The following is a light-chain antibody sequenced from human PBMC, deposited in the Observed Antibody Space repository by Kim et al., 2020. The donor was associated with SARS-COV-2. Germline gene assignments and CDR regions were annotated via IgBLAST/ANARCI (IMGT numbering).Light chain of an antibody. CDR3: LQHNTSPFT. CDR1: QDIRND. CDR2: GAS. Sequence: AAVGDIVTITCRASQDIRNDLALYQQNPGRGPKRLIYGASSLQSGVPSRFSGSGAGTEFTLTISSLQPEDFATYFCLQHNTSPFTFGQGTRLEIK. J-gene: IGKJ5*01. V-gene: IGKV1-17*01.